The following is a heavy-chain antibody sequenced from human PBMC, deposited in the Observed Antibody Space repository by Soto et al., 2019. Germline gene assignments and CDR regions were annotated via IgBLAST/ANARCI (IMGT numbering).Heavy chain of an antibody. V-gene: IGHV5-10-1*01. CDR2: IDPSDSYT. CDR3: ARHPSVTTLYYYGMDV. Sequence: PGESLKISCNGSGYSFTSYWISWVRQMPGKGLEWMGRIDPSDSYTNYSPSFQGHVTSSADKSISTAYLQWSSLRASDTAMYYCARHPSVTTLYYYGMDVWGQGTTVTVSS. J-gene: IGHJ6*02. CDR1: GYSFTSYW. D-gene: IGHD4-17*01.